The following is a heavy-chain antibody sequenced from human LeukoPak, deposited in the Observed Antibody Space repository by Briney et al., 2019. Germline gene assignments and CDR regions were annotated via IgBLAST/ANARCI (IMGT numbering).Heavy chain of an antibody. CDR3: AKDFRVRTGKRGYYFDY. V-gene: IGHV3-23*01. Sequence: GGSLRLSCAASGYTFSSYAMSLVRQAPGKGLEWVSAINRSGGSTYYADSVKGRFTISRDTSKSTLYLQMNSLRAEDTAVYYCAKDFRVRTGKRGYYFDYWGQGTLVTVSS. CDR1: GYTFSSYA. J-gene: IGHJ4*02. CDR2: INRSGGST. D-gene: IGHD1-1*01.